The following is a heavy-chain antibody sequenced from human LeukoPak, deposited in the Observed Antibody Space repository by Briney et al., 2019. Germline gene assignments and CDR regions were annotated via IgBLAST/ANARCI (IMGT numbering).Heavy chain of an antibody. J-gene: IGHJ3*02. Sequence: GASVKVSCKASGYTFTSYGISWVRQAPGQGLEWMGWINPNSGGTNYAQKFQGRVTMTRDTSISTAYMELSRLRSDDTAVYYCARGKVGDFWSGYLGLSFDIWGQGTMVTVSS. CDR3: ARGKVGDFWSGYLGLSFDI. V-gene: IGHV1-2*02. CDR1: GYTFTSYG. D-gene: IGHD3-3*01. CDR2: INPNSGGT.